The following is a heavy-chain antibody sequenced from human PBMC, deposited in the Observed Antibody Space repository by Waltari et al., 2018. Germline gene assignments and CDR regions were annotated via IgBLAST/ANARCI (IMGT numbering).Heavy chain of an antibody. CDR3: AREGHFRTASGSVYYYYALDV. Sequence: QVQLVQSGAEVKKPGASVKVSCKASGYTFTSYAIHWVRQAPGQGLEWVGWINAGGCDTRSSQKFQGRVTVTRDTSASTAYMELSSLRSEDTAVYFCAREGHFRTASGSVYYYYALDVWGLGTTVTVSS. J-gene: IGHJ6*02. CDR1: GYTFTSYA. V-gene: IGHV1-3*01. CDR2: INAGGCDT. D-gene: IGHD2-15*01.